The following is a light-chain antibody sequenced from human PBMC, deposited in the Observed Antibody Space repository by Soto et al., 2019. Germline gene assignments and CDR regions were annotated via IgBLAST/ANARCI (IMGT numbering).Light chain of an antibody. CDR3: ISSISSSTLV. Sequence: QSVLTQPASVSGSPGQSITISCTGTSSDVGAYNYVSWYRQHPGKAPKLMIYEVTNRPSGVSNRFSGSKSGSTASLTISGLQAEDEADYYCISSISSSTLVFGGGTKLTVL. CDR1: SSDVGAYNY. CDR2: EVT. V-gene: IGLV2-14*01. J-gene: IGLJ3*02.